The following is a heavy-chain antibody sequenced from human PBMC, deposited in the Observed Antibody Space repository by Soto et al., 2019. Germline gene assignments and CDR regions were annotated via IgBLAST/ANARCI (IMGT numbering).Heavy chain of an antibody. CDR3: AKGSGPYYYGSGTYYYYYMDV. V-gene: IGHV3-23*01. D-gene: IGHD3-10*01. CDR2: ITGSADST. J-gene: IGHJ6*03. Sequence: EVQLLESGGGVVQPGGSLRLSCAVSGFTFSNYAVSWVRQAPGEGLEWVSAITGSADSTYYADSVKGRFTISRDNSKNTLDLQMSSLRAEDTALYYCAKGSGPYYYGSGTYYYYYMDVWGKGTTVTVSS. CDR1: GFTFSNYA.